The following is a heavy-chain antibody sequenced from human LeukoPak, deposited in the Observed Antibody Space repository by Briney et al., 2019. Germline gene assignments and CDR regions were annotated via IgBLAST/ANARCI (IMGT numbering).Heavy chain of an antibody. CDR1: GYTFTSYY. V-gene: IGHV1-46*01. D-gene: IGHD6-19*01. J-gene: IGHJ3*02. Sequence: ASVKVSCKASGYTFTSYYMHWVRQAPGQGLEWMGIINPSGGSTSYAQKFQGRVTMTRDMSTSTVYMELRSLRSDDTAVYYCARSGWGNRQAFDIWGQGTMVTVSS. CDR2: INPSGGST. CDR3: ARSGWGNRQAFDI.